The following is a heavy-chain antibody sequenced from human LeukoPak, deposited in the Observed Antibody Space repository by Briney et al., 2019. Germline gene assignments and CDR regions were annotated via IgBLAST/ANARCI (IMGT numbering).Heavy chain of an antibody. V-gene: IGHV4-39*07. CDR3: ARAEGATTIDY. J-gene: IGHJ4*02. D-gene: IGHD1-26*01. Sequence: PSETLSLTCTVSGGSISSSSYYWGWIRQPPGKGLEWIGDIGNINYSGGRTYYNPSLKSRVTISVDTSMNQFSLRLSSVSAADTAVYYCARAEGATTIDYWGQGTLVTVSS. CDR2: INYSGGRT. CDR1: GGSISSSSYY.